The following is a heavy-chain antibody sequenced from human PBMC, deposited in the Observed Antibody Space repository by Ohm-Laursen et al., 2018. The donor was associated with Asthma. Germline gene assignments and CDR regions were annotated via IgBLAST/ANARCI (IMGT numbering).Heavy chain of an antibody. J-gene: IGHJ6*02. CDR1: GFTFTSYD. CDR2: ISYDGSNK. V-gene: IGHV3-30-3*02. CDR3: AKGSTYGVDV. Sequence: SLRLSCAASGFTFTSYDMYWVRQAPGKGLEWVAVISYDGSNKYYADSVKGRFTISRDNSKNTLYLQMNSLRAEDTSVYYCAKGSTYGVDVWGQGTTVTVSS.